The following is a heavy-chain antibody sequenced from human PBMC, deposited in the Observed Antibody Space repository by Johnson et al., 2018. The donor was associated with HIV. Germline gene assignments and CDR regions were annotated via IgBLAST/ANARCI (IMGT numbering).Heavy chain of an antibody. CDR1: GFTFSSYG. J-gene: IGHJ3*02. D-gene: IGHD1-26*01. CDR2: ISYDGSNK. V-gene: IGHV3-30*18. Sequence: QVQLVESGGGLVQPGGSLRLSCAASGFTFSSYGMHWVRQAPGKGLEWVAVISYDGSNKYYADSVKGRFTISRDNSKNTLYLQMNSLRAEDTAVYYCAKAPGGGSRSLDAFDIWGQGTMVTVSS. CDR3: AKAPGGGSRSLDAFDI.